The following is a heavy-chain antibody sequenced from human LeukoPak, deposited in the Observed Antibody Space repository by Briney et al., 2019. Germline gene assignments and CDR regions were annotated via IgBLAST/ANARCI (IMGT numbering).Heavy chain of an antibody. D-gene: IGHD2-21*02. J-gene: IGHJ3*02. CDR1: GYTFSSYE. Sequence: ASVNVSFKASGYTFSSYEISWVREAPGQGLEWMGWISAYNGNTNYAQKFQGRVTMTTDSSTSTAYMELRSLRSDDTAVYYCASDNSGDSDDAFDIWGQGTMVTVSS. V-gene: IGHV1-18*01. CDR3: ASDNSGDSDDAFDI. CDR2: ISAYNGNT.